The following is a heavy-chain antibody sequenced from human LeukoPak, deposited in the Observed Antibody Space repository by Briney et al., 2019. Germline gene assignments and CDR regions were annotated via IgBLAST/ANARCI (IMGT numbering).Heavy chain of an antibody. CDR2: IYYTGTT. V-gene: IGHV4-59*08. D-gene: IGHD1-26*01. J-gene: IGHJ4*02. CDR3: ATHAGYTGTYPSPFDY. CDR1: GGSISSHY. Sequence: SETLSLTCTVSGGSISSHYWSWIRQPPGKGLERIGYIYYTGTTNYNPYLKSRVTMSLDTSKNQFSLKLSSVTAADTAVYFCATHAGYTGTYPSPFDYWGQGALVTVSS.